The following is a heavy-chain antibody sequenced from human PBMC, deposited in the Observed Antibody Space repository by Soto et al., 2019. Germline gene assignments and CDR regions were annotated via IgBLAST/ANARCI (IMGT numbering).Heavy chain of an antibody. J-gene: IGHJ6*03. CDR2: IYYSGST. CDR1: GGSINSYY. CDR3: ARRGYCSGGSCNYYYYMDV. D-gene: IGHD2-15*01. Sequence: QVQLQESGPGLVKPSETLSPTCTVSGGSINSYYWSWIRQPPGKGLEWIGYIYYSGSTNYNPSLKSRVTISVDTSKNQFSLKLSYVTAADTAVYYCARRGYCSGGSCNYYYYMDVWGKGTTVTVSS. V-gene: IGHV4-59*08.